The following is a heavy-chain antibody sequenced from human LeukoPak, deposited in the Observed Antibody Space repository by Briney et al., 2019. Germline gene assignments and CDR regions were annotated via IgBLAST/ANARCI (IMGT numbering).Heavy chain of an antibody. CDR2: INPNSGGT. CDR1: GYTLTGYY. Sequence: ASVKVSCKASGYTLTGYYMHWVRQAPGQGLEWMGWINPNSGGTNYAQKFQGRVTMTRDTSISTAYMELSRLRSDDTAVYYCAKHCGDRDWFDPWGQGTLVTVSS. V-gene: IGHV1-2*02. D-gene: IGHD4-17*01. J-gene: IGHJ5*02. CDR3: AKHCGDRDWFDP.